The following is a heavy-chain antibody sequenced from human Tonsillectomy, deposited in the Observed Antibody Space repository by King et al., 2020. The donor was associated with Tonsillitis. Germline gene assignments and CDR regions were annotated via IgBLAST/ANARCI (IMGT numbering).Heavy chain of an antibody. Sequence: QLVQSGAEVKKPGSSVKVSCKASGGTFSSYAISWVRQAPGQGLEWMGRIIPILGIANYAQKFQGRVTITADKSTSTAYMELSSLRSGDTAVYYFARPLSDYCDSLDYWGQGTLVTVSS. V-gene: IGHV1-69*09. CDR2: IIPILGIA. CDR1: GGTFSSYA. J-gene: IGHJ4*02. D-gene: IGHD4-17*01. CDR3: ARPLSDYCDSLDY.